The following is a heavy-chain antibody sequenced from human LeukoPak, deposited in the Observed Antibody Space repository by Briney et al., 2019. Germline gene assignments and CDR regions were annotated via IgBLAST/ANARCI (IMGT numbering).Heavy chain of an antibody. CDR1: GGSISSYY. J-gene: IGHJ4*02. CDR2: IYYSGST. CDR3: ARGSFGVARLRFDY. D-gene: IGHD3-3*01. V-gene: IGHV4-59*01. Sequence: SETLSLTCTVSGGSISSYYWSWIRQPPGKGLEWIGYIYYSGSTNYNPSLKSRVTISVDTSKNQFSLKLSSVTAADTAVYYCARGSFGVARLRFDYWGQGTLVTVSS.